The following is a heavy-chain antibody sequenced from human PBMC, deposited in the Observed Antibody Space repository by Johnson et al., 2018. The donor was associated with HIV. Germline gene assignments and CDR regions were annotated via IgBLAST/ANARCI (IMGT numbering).Heavy chain of an antibody. CDR3: TTIWTTLGYCSGGSCDDAFDI. J-gene: IGHJ3*02. CDR2: IASKIYGGTT. V-gene: IGHV3-49*04. CDR1: GFNFGDHS. D-gene: IGHD2-15*01. Sequence: VQLVESGGGLEQPGRSLRLSCTASGFNFGDHSMAWVRQAPGKGLEWVGFIASKIYGGTTDYAAPVKGRFTISRDDSKNTLYLQMNSLKTEDTAVYYCTTIWTTLGYCSGGSCDDAFDIWGQGTMVTVSS.